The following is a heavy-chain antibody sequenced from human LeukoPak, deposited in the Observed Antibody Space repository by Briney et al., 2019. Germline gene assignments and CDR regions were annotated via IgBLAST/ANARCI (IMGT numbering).Heavy chain of an antibody. CDR1: GFTFITSP. CDR3: AKTPVTYCSGGSCYFDY. V-gene: IGHV3-30-3*02. D-gene: IGHD2-15*01. J-gene: IGHJ4*02. Sequence: SGGSLRLSCAASGFTFITSPMHWVRQALGKGLEWVAVTSHDEADKYYADSVKGRFTISRDNSKNTLYLQMNSLGAEDTAVYYCAKTPVTYCSGGSCYFDYWGQGTLVTVSS. CDR2: TSHDEADK.